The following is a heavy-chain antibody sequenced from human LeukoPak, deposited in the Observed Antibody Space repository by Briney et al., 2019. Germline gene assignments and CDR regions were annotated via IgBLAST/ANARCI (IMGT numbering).Heavy chain of an antibody. D-gene: IGHD3-9*01. V-gene: IGHV3-23*01. CDR2: VSGSGRGENT. CDR1: GFTFSSSA. J-gene: IGHJ5*02. CDR3: AKGGVYYDILTGHYLNWFDP. Sequence: GGSLRLSCAASGFTFSSSAMSWVRQAPGKGLEWVSNVSGSGRGENTYYADSVKGRFTISRDNSKNTLYLQMNSLRAEDTAVYYCAKGGVYYDILTGHYLNWFDPWGQGTLVTVSS.